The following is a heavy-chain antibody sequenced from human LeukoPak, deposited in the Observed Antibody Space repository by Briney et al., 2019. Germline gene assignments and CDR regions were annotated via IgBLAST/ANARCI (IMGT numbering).Heavy chain of an antibody. CDR1: GFTFSSYG. J-gene: IGHJ4*02. CDR3: ASPSGYCGDYGFDY. CDR2: IRYDGSNK. Sequence: GGSLRLSCAASGFTFSSYGMHWVRQAPGKGLEWVAFIRYDGSNKYYADSVKGRFTISRDNSKNTLYLQMNSLRAEDTAVYYCASPSGYCGDYGFDYWGQGTLVTVSS. D-gene: IGHD4-17*01. V-gene: IGHV3-30*02.